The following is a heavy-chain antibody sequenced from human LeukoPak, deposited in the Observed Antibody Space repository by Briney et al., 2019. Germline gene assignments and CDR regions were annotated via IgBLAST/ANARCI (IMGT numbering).Heavy chain of an antibody. D-gene: IGHD3-9*01. CDR1: GFTFSTFG. Sequence: GGSLRLSCVASGFTFSTFGMKWVRQAPGKGLEWVSYISSSSYTIYYADSVKGRFTVSRDDAKSSLYLQMNSLRAEDTAHYYWAIMSTGYYYDYWGQGTLVTVSS. J-gene: IGHJ4*02. CDR2: ISSSSYTI. V-gene: IGHV3-48*01. CDR3: AIMSTGYYYDY.